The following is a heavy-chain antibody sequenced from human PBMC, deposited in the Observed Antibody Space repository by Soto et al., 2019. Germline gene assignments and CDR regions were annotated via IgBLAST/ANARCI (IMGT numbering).Heavy chain of an antibody. Sequence: SETLSLTCPDSGSSISSYYWTWIRQPPGKGLEWIGYIYYSGSTNYNPSLKSRVTISVDTSKNQLSLKLSSVTAADTVVYYCARRYGYYCDYWGQGTLVTVSS. CDR1: GSSISSYY. V-gene: IGHV4-59*08. CDR2: IYYSGST. D-gene: IGHD4-17*01. J-gene: IGHJ4*02. CDR3: ARRYGYYCDY.